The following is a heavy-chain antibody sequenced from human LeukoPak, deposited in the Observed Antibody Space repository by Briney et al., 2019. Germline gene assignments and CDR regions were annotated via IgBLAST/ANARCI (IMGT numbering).Heavy chain of an antibody. V-gene: IGHV3-15*01. CDR1: GFTFSNAW. Sequence: GGSLRLSCAASGFTFSNAWMSWVRQAPGKGLERVGRIKSKTDGGTTDYAAPVKGRFTISRDDSKNTLYLQMNSLKTEDTAVYYCTTGVRGPHAFDIWGQGTMVTVSS. D-gene: IGHD3-16*01. J-gene: IGHJ3*02. CDR2: IKSKTDGGTT. CDR3: TTGVRGPHAFDI.